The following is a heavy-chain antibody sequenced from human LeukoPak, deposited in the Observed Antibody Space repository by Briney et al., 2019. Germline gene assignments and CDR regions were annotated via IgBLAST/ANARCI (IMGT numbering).Heavy chain of an antibody. J-gene: IGHJ4*02. Sequence: SETLSLTCTVSGGSISSGGYYWSWIRQHPGKGLEWIGYIYYSGSTYYNPSLNSRVTITLDTSRNQFSLRLTSVIAADTAVYYCARFSWGCSTASCYLTNWGQGALVTVSS. CDR1: GGSISSGGYY. CDR2: IYYSGST. CDR3: ARFSWGCSTASCYLTN. V-gene: IGHV4-31*03. D-gene: IGHD2-2*01.